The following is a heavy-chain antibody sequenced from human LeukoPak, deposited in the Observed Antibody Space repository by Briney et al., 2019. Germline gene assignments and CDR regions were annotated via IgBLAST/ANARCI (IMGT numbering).Heavy chain of an antibody. CDR3: ARDLSLPGTRQH. D-gene: IGHD3-10*01. V-gene: IGHV1-8*02. Sequence: GASVKVSCKASGGTFSSYAISWVRQAPGQGLEWMGWMNPNSGNTGYAQKFQGRVTMTRNTSISTAYMELSSLRSEDTAVYYCARDLSLPGTRQHWGQGTLVTVSS. CDR1: GGTFSSYA. J-gene: IGHJ1*01. CDR2: MNPNSGNT.